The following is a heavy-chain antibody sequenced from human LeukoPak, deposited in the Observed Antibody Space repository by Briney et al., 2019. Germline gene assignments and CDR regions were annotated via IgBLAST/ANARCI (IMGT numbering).Heavy chain of an antibody. CDR3: ARYYDFDYYYYYMDV. J-gene: IGHJ6*03. CDR1: GFTFVDYG. CDR2: INWNGGST. V-gene: IGHV3-20*04. Sequence: GGSLRLSCAASGFTFVDYGMSWVRQAPGKGLEWVSGINWNGGSTGYADSVKGRFTISRDNAKNSLYLQMNSLRAEDTALYYCARYYDFDYYYYYMDVWGKGTTVTVSS. D-gene: IGHD3-3*01.